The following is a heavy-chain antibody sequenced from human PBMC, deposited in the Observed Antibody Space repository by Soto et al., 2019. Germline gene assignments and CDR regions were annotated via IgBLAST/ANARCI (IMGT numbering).Heavy chain of an antibody. CDR2: IWYDGSNK. CDR3: ARDSGSYRHLRNFDY. CDR1: GFTFSSYG. V-gene: IGHV3-33*01. D-gene: IGHD1-26*01. J-gene: IGHJ4*02. Sequence: PGGSLRLSCAASGFTFSSYGMHWVRQAPGKGLEWVAVIWYDGSNKYYADSVKGRFTISRDNSKNTLYLQMNSLRAEDTAVYYCARDSGSYRHLRNFDYWGQGTLVTVSS.